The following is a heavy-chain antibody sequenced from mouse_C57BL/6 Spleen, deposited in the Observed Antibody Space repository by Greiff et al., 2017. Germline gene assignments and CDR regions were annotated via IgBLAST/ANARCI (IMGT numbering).Heavy chain of an antibody. V-gene: IGHV1-58*01. CDR1: GYTFTSYG. J-gene: IGHJ4*01. CDR2: IYIGNGYT. Sequence: QLQHSGAELVRPGSSVKMSCKTSGYTFTSYGINWVKQRPGQGLEWIGYIYIGNGYTEYNEKFKGKAILTSDTSSSTAYMQLSSLTSEDSAIYYCARYHIYNVNPYYAMDYWRQETSVTVST. CDR3: ARYHIYNVNPYYAMDY. D-gene: IGHD2-1*01.